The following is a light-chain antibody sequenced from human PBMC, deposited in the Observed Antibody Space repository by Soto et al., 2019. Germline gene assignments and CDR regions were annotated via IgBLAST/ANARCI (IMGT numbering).Light chain of an antibody. CDR1: SSDVGGYNY. V-gene: IGLV2-14*01. CDR3: SSYARSSTWV. J-gene: IGLJ3*02. Sequence: QSVLTQPASVSGSPGQSITISCTGTSSDVGGYNYVSWYQQHPGKAPKLMISEVNNRPSGVSNRFSGSKSGNTASLTISGLRAEDEADYYCSSYARSSTWVFGGGTKVTVL. CDR2: EVN.